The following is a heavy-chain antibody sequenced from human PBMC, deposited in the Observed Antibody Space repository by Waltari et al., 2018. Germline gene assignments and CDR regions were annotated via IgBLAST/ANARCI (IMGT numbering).Heavy chain of an antibody. Sequence: QVQLQQWGAGLLKPSETLSLTCAVYGGAFSGYYWSSIRQPPGKGLERIGEIKNSGSTNYNPSLKSRVTISVDTSKNQFSLKLSSVTAADTAVYYCARGGGFGVVIMNPRYYYYYMDVWGKGTTVTVSS. V-gene: IGHV4-34*01. CDR2: IKNSGST. J-gene: IGHJ6*03. D-gene: IGHD3-3*01. CDR1: GGAFSGYY. CDR3: ARGGGFGVVIMNPRYYYYYMDV.